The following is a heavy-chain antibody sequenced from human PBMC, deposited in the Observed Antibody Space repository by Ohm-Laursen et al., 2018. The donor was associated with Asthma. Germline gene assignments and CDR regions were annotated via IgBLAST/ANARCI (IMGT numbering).Heavy chain of an antibody. V-gene: IGHV4-59*01. Sequence: SDTLSLTCTVSGGSISSYYWSWIRSPPGKGLEWIGYIYYTGTTNYNPSLKSRVTISVGTSKNQFSLKLSSVTAADTAVYYCARDRAGGGYWGQGTLVTVSS. D-gene: IGHD3-10*01. CDR2: IYYTGTT. CDR3: ARDRAGGGY. J-gene: IGHJ4*02. CDR1: GGSISSYY.